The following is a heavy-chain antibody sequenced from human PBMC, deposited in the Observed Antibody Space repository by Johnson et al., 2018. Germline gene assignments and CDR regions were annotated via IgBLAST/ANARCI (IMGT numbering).Heavy chain of an antibody. Sequence: QVQLVQSGGGVVQPGRSLRLSCAASGFTLSNYDMYWVRQAPGKGLEWVAIVSLDGSNKSYADSVKGRFTISRDNSKNTLYLQMNSLRAEDTAVYYCAKKQGSRGSGAFDIWGQGTMVTVSS. CDR1: GFTLSNYD. CDR3: AKKQGSRGSGAFDI. J-gene: IGHJ3*02. CDR2: VSLDGSNK. V-gene: IGHV3-30*18. D-gene: IGHD3-3*01.